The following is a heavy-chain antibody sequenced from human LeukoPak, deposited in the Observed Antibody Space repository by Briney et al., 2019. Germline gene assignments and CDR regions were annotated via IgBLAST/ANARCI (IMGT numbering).Heavy chain of an antibody. J-gene: IGHJ5*02. CDR2: IYPGDSDT. D-gene: IGHD6-13*01. Sequence: PGESLKISCKGSGYSFTSYWIGWVRQMPGKCLEWMGIIYPGDSDTRYSPSFQGQVTISADKSISTAYLQWSSLKASDTAMYYCARHFRLGIAAARMNWFDPWGQGTLVTVSS. CDR1: GYSFTSYW. CDR3: ARHFRLGIAAARMNWFDP. V-gene: IGHV5-51*01.